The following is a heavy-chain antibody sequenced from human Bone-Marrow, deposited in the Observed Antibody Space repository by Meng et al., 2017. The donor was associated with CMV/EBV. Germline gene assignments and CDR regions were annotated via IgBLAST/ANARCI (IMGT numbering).Heavy chain of an antibody. V-gene: IGHV3-30-3*01. CDR3: ARADGSGTQHLQDDAFDI. D-gene: IGHD3-10*01. CDR2: ISYDGSNK. Sequence: GESLKISCAASGFTFSSHAMHWVRQAPGKGLEWVAVISYDGSNKYYADSVKGRFTISRDNSKNTLYLQMNSLRAEDTAVYYCARADGSGTQHLQDDAFDIWGQGTMVTVSS. J-gene: IGHJ3*02. CDR1: GFTFSSHA.